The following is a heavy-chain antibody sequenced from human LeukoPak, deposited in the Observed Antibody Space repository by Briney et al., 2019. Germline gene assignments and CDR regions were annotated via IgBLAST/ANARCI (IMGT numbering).Heavy chain of an antibody. CDR1: GGSISSSSYY. J-gene: IGHJ4*02. CDR3: ARDAALYYFDH. CDR2: IYYTGST. Sequence: SETLSLTCTVSGGSISSSSYYWGWIRQPPGKGLEWIGYIYYTGSTNYNPPLKSRATISVATSKNQFSLKLSSVTAADTAVYYCARDAALYYFDHWGQGTLVTVSS. V-gene: IGHV4-61*01.